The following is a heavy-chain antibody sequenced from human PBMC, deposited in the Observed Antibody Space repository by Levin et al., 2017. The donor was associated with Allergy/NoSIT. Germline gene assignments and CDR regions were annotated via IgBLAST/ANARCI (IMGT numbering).Heavy chain of an antibody. CDR3: ARDHYDILTGYYRGYGMDV. Sequence: PGESLKISCAASGFTISSNHMSWVRQAPGKGLEWVSVIYSGESTYYADSVKGRFTISRDNSKNTLYLQMNSLRAEDTAVYYCARDHYDILTGYYRGYGMDVWGQGTTVTVSS. D-gene: IGHD3-9*01. V-gene: IGHV3-53*01. J-gene: IGHJ6*02. CDR1: GFTISSNH. CDR2: IYSGEST.